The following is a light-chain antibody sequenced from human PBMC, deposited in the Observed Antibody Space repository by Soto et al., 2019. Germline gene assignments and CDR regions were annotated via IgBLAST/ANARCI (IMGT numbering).Light chain of an antibody. Sequence: QSALTQPASVSGSPGQSITISCTGTSSDVGSYNLVSWYQQHPGKAPKLMIYEVSKRPSGVSNRFSGSKSGNTASLTISGLQAEDEAHYYCCSYAGSSTPNWVFGGGTKLTVL. CDR1: SSDVGSYNL. CDR3: CSYAGSSTPNWV. J-gene: IGLJ3*02. CDR2: EVS. V-gene: IGLV2-23*02.